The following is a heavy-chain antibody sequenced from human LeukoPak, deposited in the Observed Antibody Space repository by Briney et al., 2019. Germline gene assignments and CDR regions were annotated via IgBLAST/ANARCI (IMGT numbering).Heavy chain of an antibody. CDR2: INPNSGDT. V-gene: IGHV1-2*02. CDR1: GYTFTDYY. Sequence: ASVKVSCKASGYTFTDYYIHWVRQAPGQGLEWMGWINPNSGDTNPAQKFQGRVTMTRDTSISTVYMEVSTDDTAVYYCARDGGLDYWGQGTLVTVSS. J-gene: IGHJ4*02. CDR3: ARDGGLDY. D-gene: IGHD3-10*01.